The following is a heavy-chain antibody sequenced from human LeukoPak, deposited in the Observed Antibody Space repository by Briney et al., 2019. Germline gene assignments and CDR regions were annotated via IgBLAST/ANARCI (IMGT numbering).Heavy chain of an antibody. CDR1: GFTFSSYA. CDR2: ISYDGSNK. D-gene: IGHD1-26*01. J-gene: IGHJ4*02. CDR3: ARDMDYRPIGSYYYGY. V-gene: IGHV3-30*04. Sequence: SLRLSCAASGFTFSSYAMHWVRQAPGKGLEWVAVISYDGSNKYYADSVKGRFTISRDNSKNTLYLQMNSLRAEDTAVYYCARDMDYRPIGSYYYGYWGQGTLVTVSS.